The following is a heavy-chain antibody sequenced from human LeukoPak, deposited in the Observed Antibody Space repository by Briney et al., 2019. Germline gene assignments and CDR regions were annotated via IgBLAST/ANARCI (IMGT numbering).Heavy chain of an antibody. CDR2: FDPEDGET. V-gene: IGHV1-24*01. J-gene: IGHJ4*02. CDR1: GYTLTELS. CDR3: ATGTSQQLILVH. Sequence: ASVKVSCKVSGYTLTELSIHWVRQAPGKGLEWMGGFDPEDGETIYAQKFQGRVTMTEDSSTDTAYMELSSLRSEDTAVYYCATGTSQQLILVHWGQGTLVTVSS. D-gene: IGHD6-13*01.